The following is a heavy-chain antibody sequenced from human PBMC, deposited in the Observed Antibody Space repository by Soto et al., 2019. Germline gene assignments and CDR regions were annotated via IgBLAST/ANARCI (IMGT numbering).Heavy chain of an antibody. D-gene: IGHD4-17*01. CDR3: ARSHYGGHGMDV. J-gene: IGHJ6*02. Sequence: QLHLQESGSGLVNPSQTLSLTCAVTAGDISSGGYCWTWIRQSPGKGLEWIGYIYLTGITYYNPSTKTRVTTSVERSKKQFSVMLSSVTAADTAVYYCARSHYGGHGMDVLGQGTTVTVS. V-gene: IGHV4-30-2*06. CDR1: AGDISSGGYC. CDR2: IYLTGIT.